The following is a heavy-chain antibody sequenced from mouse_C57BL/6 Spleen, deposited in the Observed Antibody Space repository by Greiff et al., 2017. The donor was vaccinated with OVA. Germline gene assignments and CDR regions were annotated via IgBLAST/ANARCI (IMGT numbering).Heavy chain of an antibody. CDR3: ARIYGSSAYFDV. V-gene: IGHV5-17*01. CDR1: GFTFSDYG. Sequence: EVQGVESGGGLVKPGGSLKLSCAASGFTFSDYGMHWVRQAPEKGLEWVAYISSGSSTIYYADTVKGRFTISRDNAKNTLFLQMTSLRSEDTAMYYCARIYGSSAYFDVWGTGTTVTVSS. D-gene: IGHD1-1*01. CDR2: ISSGSSTI. J-gene: IGHJ1*03.